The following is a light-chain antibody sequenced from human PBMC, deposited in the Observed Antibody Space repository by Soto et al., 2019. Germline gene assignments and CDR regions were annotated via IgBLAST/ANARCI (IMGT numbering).Light chain of an antibody. V-gene: IGKV1-33*01. CDR3: QQYDNLPYT. CDR2: DAS. J-gene: IGKJ2*01. Sequence: DIQMTQSPSSLSASVGDRVTITCQASQDISNYLNWYQQKVGKAPKLLINDASNLETGVPSRFSGSGSGTDFTFTISSLQPEDIATYYCQQYDNLPYTFGQGTKLEIK. CDR1: QDISNY.